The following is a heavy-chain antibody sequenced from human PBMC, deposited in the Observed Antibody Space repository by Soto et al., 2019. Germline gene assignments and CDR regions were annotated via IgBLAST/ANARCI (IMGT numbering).Heavy chain of an antibody. V-gene: IGHV3-33*01. D-gene: IGHD3-10*01. CDR1: GFTFSSYG. J-gene: IGHJ6*02. CDR2: IWYDGSNK. CDR3: ARGGGAGVIITSYYYYGMDV. Sequence: GGSLRLSCAASGFTFSSYGMHWVRQAPGKGLEWVAVIWYDGSNKYYADSVKGRFTISRDNSKNTLYLQMNSLRAEDTAVYYCARGGGAGVIITSYYYYGMDVWGQGTTVTVSS.